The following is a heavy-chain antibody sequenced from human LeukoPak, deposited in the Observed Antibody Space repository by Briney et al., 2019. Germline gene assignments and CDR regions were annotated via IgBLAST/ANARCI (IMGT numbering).Heavy chain of an antibody. D-gene: IGHD3-9*01. CDR3: TTENYDILTGYIDY. J-gene: IGHJ4*02. Sequence: GGSLRLSCAASEFTFRNAWMSWVRQAPGKGLEWVGRIKSKTDGGTTDYAAPVKGRFTISRDDSKNTLYLQMNSLKTEDTAVYYCTTENYDILTGYIDYWGQGTLVTVSS. CDR1: EFTFRNAW. V-gene: IGHV3-15*01. CDR2: IKSKTDGGTT.